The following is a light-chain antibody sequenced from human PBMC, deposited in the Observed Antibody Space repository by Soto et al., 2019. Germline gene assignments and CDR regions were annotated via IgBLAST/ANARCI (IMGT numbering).Light chain of an antibody. CDR1: QDIRSD. CDR2: ATS. CDR3: LQDYSYPLT. J-gene: IGKJ4*01. V-gene: IGKV1-6*01. Sequence: AIQMTQFPSSLSASVDDRVTITCRASQDIRSDLGWYQQRPGKAPKLLIYATSSLQSGVPSRFSGSGSGTDFTLTISSLQPEDFATYYCLQDYSYPLTFGGGTKVDI.